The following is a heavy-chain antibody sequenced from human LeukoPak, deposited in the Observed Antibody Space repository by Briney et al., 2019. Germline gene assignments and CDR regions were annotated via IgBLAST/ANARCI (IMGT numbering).Heavy chain of an antibody. CDR2: ISSSSSTI. D-gene: IGHD3-9*01. CDR3: ARERRLRYFDWSCFDY. V-gene: IGHV3-48*01. Sequence: GGSLRLSCAASGFTFSSYSMNWVRQAPGKGLEWVSYISSSSSTIYYADSVKGRFTISRDNAKNSLYLQMNSLRAEDTAVYHCARERRLRYFDWSCFDYWGQGTLVTVSS. J-gene: IGHJ4*02. CDR1: GFTFSSYS.